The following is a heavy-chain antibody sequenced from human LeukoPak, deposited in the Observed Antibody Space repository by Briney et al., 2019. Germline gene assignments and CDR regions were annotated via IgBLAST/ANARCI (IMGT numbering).Heavy chain of an antibody. CDR3: AKSGCSGGSCYSGTYFDL. J-gene: IGHJ2*01. V-gene: IGHV3-23*01. CDR2: ISGSGGST. D-gene: IGHD2-15*01. Sequence: GGSMRLSCAASGFTFSSYAMSWVRQAPGKGLEWVSAISGSGGSTYYADSVKGRFTISRDNSKNTLYLQMNSLRAEDTAVYYCAKSGCSGGSCYSGTYFDLWGRGTLVTVSS. CDR1: GFTFSSYA.